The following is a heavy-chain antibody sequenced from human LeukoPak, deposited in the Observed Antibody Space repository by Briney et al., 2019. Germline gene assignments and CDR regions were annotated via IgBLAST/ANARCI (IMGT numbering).Heavy chain of an antibody. CDR1: GYTFTGYY. CDR2: INPNSGGT. V-gene: IGHV1-2*02. Sequence: AASVKVSCKASGYTFTGYYMHWVRQAPGQGLEWMGWINPNSGGTNYAQKFQGRVTMTRDTSISTAYMELSRLRSDDTAVYYCARDRVVGATNAFDIWGQGTMVTVSS. J-gene: IGHJ3*02. CDR3: ARDRVVGATNAFDI. D-gene: IGHD1-26*01.